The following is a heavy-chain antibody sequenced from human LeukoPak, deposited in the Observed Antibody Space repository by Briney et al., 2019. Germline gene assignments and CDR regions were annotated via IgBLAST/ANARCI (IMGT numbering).Heavy chain of an antibody. Sequence: GGSLRLSCAPSVFTFDDFAMHWVRQTPGKGLEWVSGVTWNSGIIGYADSVKGRFTISRDNAKNSLYLQMNSLRPEDAALYYCAKGGIVDSVLDYWGQGTLVTVSS. D-gene: IGHD5-18*01. CDR1: VFTFDDFA. CDR2: VTWNSGII. V-gene: IGHV3-9*01. J-gene: IGHJ4*02. CDR3: AKGGIVDSVLDY.